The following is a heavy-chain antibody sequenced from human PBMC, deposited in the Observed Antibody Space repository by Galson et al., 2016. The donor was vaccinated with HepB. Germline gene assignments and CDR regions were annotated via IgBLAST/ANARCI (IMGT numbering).Heavy chain of an antibody. D-gene: IGHD5-18*01. J-gene: IGHJ1*01. V-gene: IGHV3-30-3*01. CDR3: VAAMAL. Sequence: SLRLSCAASGFIYNSYAMHWVRQAPGKGLEWVAIISKDGNKNSYADSVKGRFTISRDNSKNALYLQMTSLRGDDTAVYYCVAAMALWGQGTLVTVSS. CDR2: ISKDGNKN. CDR1: GFIYNSYA.